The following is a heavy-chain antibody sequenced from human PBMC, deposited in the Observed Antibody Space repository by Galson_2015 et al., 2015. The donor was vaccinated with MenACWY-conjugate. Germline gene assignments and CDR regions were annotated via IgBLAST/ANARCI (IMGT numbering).Heavy chain of an antibody. J-gene: IGHJ4*02. D-gene: IGHD6-6*01. CDR3: VRSIYSGSSPLDY. CDR1: GFMFSSYA. CDR2: LSSGSSTI. V-gene: IGHV3-48*01. Sequence: SLRLSCAASGFMFSSYAMNWVRQAPGKGLEWISYLSSGSSTIYYADSVKGRFTISRDNAKNSLYLQMNSLRAEDTALYYCVRSIYSGSSPLDYWGPGTLVTVSS.